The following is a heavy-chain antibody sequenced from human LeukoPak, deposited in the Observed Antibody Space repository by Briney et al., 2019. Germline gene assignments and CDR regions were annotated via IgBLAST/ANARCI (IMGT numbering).Heavy chain of an antibody. Sequence: SETLSLTCTVSGGSISSYYWSWIRQPPGKGLEWIGYIYYSGSTNYNPSLKSRVTISADTSKNQFSLKLSSVTAADTAVYYCASSYYYDSSGYSLFDYWGQGTLVTVSS. CDR2: IYYSGST. D-gene: IGHD3-22*01. CDR3: ASSYYYDSSGYSLFDY. J-gene: IGHJ4*02. V-gene: IGHV4-59*08. CDR1: GGSISSYY.